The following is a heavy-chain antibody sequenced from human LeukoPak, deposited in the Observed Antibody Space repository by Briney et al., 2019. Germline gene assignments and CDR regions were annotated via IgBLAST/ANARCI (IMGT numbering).Heavy chain of an antibody. CDR3: ARDRGAGDPIDF. CDR1: GFTFSTYG. V-gene: IGHV3-33*01. CDR2: IWSSGRNK. J-gene: IGHJ4*02. Sequence: GGSLRLSCAASGFTFSTYGMHWVRQAPGKGLEWVAVIWSSGRNKYYADSVQGRFTISRDNSKSTLYLQMDSLGAEDSALYYCARDRGAGDPIDFWGQGTLVTVSS.